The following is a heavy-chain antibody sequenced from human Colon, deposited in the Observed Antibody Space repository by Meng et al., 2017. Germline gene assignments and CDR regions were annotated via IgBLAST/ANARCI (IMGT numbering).Heavy chain of an antibody. Sequence: GPGPRLVRPSGTLSLTCTLPGGSVSSPSYYWSWIRQTPGKGLEWIGYVYYTGSANYNPSLKSRVTISVDTSKNHFSLNLTSVTAADTAVYYCARGRGSYSSIDFWGQGTLVTVSS. V-gene: IGHV4-61*03. J-gene: IGHJ4*02. CDR1: GGSVSSPSYY. D-gene: IGHD1-26*01. CDR3: ARGRGSYSSIDF. CDR2: VYYTGSA.